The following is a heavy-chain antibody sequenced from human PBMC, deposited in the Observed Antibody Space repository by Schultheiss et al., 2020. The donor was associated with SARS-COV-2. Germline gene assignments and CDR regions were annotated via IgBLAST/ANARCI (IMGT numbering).Heavy chain of an antibody. Sequence: SETLSLTCTVSGGSISSGGYYWSWIRQHPGKGLEWIGYIYHSGSTYYNPSLKSRVTISVDTSKNQFSLKLSSVTAADTAVYYCARERERITIFGVVITDAFDIWGQGTMVTVSS. D-gene: IGHD3-3*01. CDR2: IYHSGST. CDR3: ARERERITIFGVVITDAFDI. V-gene: IGHV4-31*03. CDR1: GGSISSGGYY. J-gene: IGHJ3*02.